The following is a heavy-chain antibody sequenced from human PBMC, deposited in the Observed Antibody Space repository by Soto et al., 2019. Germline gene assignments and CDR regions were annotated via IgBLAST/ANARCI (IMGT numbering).Heavy chain of an antibody. V-gene: IGHV4-30-4*01. CDR3: ARDQYDSSGYYYYYYYGMDV. CDR2: IYYSGST. Sequence: QVQLQESGPGLVKPSQTLSLTCTVSGGSISSGDYYWSWIRQPPGKGLEWIGYIYYSGSTYYNPSLKSRVTISVDTSKNQFSLKLSSVTAADTAVYYCARDQYDSSGYYYYYYYGMDVWGQGTTVTVSS. CDR1: GGSISSGDYY. D-gene: IGHD3-22*01. J-gene: IGHJ6*02.